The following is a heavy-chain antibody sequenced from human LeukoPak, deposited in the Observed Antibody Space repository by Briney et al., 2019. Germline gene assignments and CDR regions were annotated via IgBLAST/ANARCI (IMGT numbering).Heavy chain of an antibody. J-gene: IGHJ4*02. CDR2: IYYSGST. Sequence: SQTLSLTCTVSGGSISSGDYYWSWIRQPPGKGLEWIGYIYYSGSTYYNPSLKSRVTISVDTSKNQFSLKLSSVTAADTAVYYCAGESTEKGPPGFDYWGQGTLVTVSS. V-gene: IGHV4-30-4*08. CDR1: GGSISSGDYY. CDR3: AGESTEKGPPGFDY.